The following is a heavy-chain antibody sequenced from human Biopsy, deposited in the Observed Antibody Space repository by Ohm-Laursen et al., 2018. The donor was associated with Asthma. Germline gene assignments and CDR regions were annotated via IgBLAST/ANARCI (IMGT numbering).Heavy chain of an antibody. CDR1: GFAVSRDH. CDR3: ARDKSSHIDYYYGMDV. CDR2: IYSGGTS. J-gene: IGHJ6*02. V-gene: IGHV3-53*01. Sequence: SLRLSCAASGFAVSRDHMFWVRQAPGKGLEWVSVIYSGGTSHTADSVRGRFTISRDYSKNTLYLQMHSLRAEDTAVYYCARDKSSHIDYYYGMDVWGQGTTVTVSS.